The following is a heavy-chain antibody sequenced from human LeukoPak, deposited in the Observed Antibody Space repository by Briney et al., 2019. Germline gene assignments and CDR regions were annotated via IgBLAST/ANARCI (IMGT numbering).Heavy chain of an antibody. J-gene: IGHJ4*02. D-gene: IGHD2-2*01. CDR1: GGSISSGGYY. Sequence: PSETLSLTCTVSGGSISSGGYYWSWIRQPLGKGLEWIGYIYHSGSTYYNPSLKSRVTISVDRSKNQFSLKLSSVTAADTAVYYCARGNGYCSSTSCYYPIPPDYWGQGTLVTVSS. CDR2: IYHSGST. CDR3: ARGNGYCSSTSCYYPIPPDY. V-gene: IGHV4-30-2*01.